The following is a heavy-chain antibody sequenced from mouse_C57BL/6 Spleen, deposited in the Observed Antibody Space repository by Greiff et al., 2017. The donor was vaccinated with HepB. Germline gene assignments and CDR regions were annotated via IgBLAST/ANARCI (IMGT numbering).Heavy chain of an antibody. CDR3: ARVTVVADYAMDY. CDR2: IYPGSGST. CDR1: GYTFTSYW. D-gene: IGHD1-1*01. J-gene: IGHJ4*01. Sequence: VQLQQPGAELVKPGASVKMSCKASGYTFTSYWITWVKQRPGQGLEWIGEIYPGSGSTNYNEKFKSKATLTVDTSSSTAYMQLSSLTSEDSAVYYCARVTVVADYAMDYWGQGTSVTVSS. V-gene: IGHV1-55*01.